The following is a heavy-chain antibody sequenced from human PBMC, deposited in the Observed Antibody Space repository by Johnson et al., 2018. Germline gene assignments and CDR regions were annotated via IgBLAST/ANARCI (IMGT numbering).Heavy chain of an antibody. CDR3: ASGEITGTTSTTIYYGMDV. CDR2: IIPIFGTA. CDR1: GGTVNSYA. Sequence: QVQLVQSGAEVKKPGSSXKVSCKTSGGTVNSYAISWVRQAPGQGLEWMGGIIPIFGTANYAQKFQGRVTITADESTSTAYLERSSLRSEDTAVYYCASGEITGTTSTTIYYGMDVWGQGTTVTVSS. D-gene: IGHD1-7*01. J-gene: IGHJ6*02. V-gene: IGHV1-69*01.